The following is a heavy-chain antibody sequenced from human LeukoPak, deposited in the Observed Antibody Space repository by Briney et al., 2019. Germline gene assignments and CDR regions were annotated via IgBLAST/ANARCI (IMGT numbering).Heavy chain of an antibody. V-gene: IGHV3-23*01. Sequence: GGSLRLSCAASGFTFSNYGMSWVRQAPGKGLEWVSTISDSGGSTYYADSLKGRFTISRDNYKNTLYLQMNSLRAEDTAVYYCARGDPIDYWGQGTLVTVSS. CDR2: ISDSGGST. CDR1: GFTFSNYG. CDR3: ARGDPIDY. J-gene: IGHJ4*02.